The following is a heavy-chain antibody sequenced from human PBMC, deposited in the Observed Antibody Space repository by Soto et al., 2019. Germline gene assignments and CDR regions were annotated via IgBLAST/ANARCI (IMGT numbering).Heavy chain of an antibody. D-gene: IGHD4-17*01. V-gene: IGHV1-46*02. J-gene: IGHJ4*02. Sequence: ASVKVSCKPSGYTLNTYYLHWVRQAPGQGLEWMGIIHPSGGGSTYAQKFQGRVTITADKSTSTAYMELSSLRSEDTAVYYCARGSYGDYFDYWGQGTLVTVSS. CDR2: IHPSGGGS. CDR3: ARGSYGDYFDY. CDR1: GYTLNTYY.